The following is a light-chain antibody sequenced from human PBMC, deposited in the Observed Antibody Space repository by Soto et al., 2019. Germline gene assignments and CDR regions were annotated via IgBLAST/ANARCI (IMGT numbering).Light chain of an antibody. CDR1: QSIDSW. CDR3: HQYNGYSYT. V-gene: IGKV1-5*03. J-gene: IGKJ2*01. Sequence: DIQMTQSPSTLSASVGDRVTITCRASQSIDSWLAWFQQKPGKAPKLLIYKASNLESEVPSRFSGSGSGTELTLTICSLQPDDFATYYCHQYNGYSYTFGQGTKLEIK. CDR2: KAS.